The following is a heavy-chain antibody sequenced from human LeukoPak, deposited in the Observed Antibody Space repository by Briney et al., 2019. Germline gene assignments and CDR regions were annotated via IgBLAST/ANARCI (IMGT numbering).Heavy chain of an antibody. D-gene: IGHD6-13*01. Sequence: GGSLRLSCAASGFTSSSYAMHWVRQAPGQGVGWVAVISYDGSNKYYAHSVKGRFTISRDNSKNTLYLQMNSLRAEDTAVYYCARGPPYSRSPRGAFDIWGQGTMVTVSS. CDR3: ARGPPYSRSPRGAFDI. CDR1: GFTSSSYA. CDR2: ISYDGSNK. V-gene: IGHV3-30*01. J-gene: IGHJ3*02.